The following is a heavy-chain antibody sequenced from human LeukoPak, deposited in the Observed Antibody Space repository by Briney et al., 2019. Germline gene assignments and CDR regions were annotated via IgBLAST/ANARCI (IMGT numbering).Heavy chain of an antibody. J-gene: IGHJ4*02. V-gene: IGHV1-2*02. D-gene: IGHD2-15*01. CDR2: INPNSGGT. CDR1: GYTFTGYY. CDR3: ARERTLTSCYDY. Sequence: ASVKVSCNASGYTFTGYYMHWVRQAPGQGLEWMGWINPNSGGTNYVQKFQGRVTMTRDTSISTAYMELSRLRSDDTAVYYCARERTLTSCYDYWGQGTLVTVSS.